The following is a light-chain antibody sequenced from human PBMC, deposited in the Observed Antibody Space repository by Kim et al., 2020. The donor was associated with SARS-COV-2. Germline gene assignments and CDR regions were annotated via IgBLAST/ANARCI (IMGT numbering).Light chain of an antibody. J-gene: IGKJ3*01. V-gene: IGKV1-9*01. CDR1: QGISRY. CDR2: VAS. Sequence: DIELTQSPSFLSASAGDRVTITCRASQGISRYLAWYQQTPGKAPKRLIYVASTLQSGVPSRFSGSGSGTDFTLTISNLQPEDFATYYCQQLYSAPLTFGPGTKVDIK. CDR3: QQLYSAPLT.